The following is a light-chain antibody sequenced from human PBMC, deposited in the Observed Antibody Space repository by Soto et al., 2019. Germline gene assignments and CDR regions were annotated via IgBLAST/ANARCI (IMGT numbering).Light chain of an antibody. V-gene: IGKV3-15*01. CDR1: QGVGSN. Sequence: EIVLTQSPGTLSVSPGESAMLSCRASQGVGSNLAWYQQKPGQAPRLLIYGASTRATGIPVRFSGSGSGTYFTLSISSLEPEDFAVYYCQLSQQRSSWPPIAFGQGTRLEIK. J-gene: IGKJ5*01. CDR3: QLSQQRSSWPPIA. CDR2: GAS.